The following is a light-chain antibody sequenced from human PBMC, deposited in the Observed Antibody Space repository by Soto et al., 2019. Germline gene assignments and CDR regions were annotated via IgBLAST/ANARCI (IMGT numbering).Light chain of an antibody. Sequence: DIQMTQSPSTLSASVGARVTITCRASQSVNTWLAWYQQKPGKAPVLLIYDASSLKSGVPSRFSGSGSGTEFTLTITSLQPDDVAIYYCQHYHGYPFTFGPGTKVDI. V-gene: IGKV1-5*01. J-gene: IGKJ3*01. CDR3: QHYHGYPFT. CDR2: DAS. CDR1: QSVNTW.